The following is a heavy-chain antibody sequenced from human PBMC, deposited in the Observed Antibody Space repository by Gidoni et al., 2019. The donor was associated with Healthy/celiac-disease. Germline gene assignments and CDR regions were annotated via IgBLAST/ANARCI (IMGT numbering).Heavy chain of an antibody. V-gene: IGHV3-23*01. CDR1: GFTFSSYA. CDR3: AKDREYGASEDAFDI. Sequence: EVQLLESGGGLVQPGGSLSLSCAASGFTFSSYAMRWVRQAPGKGLEGVSAISGRGGSTYYADSVKGRFTISRDNSKNTLYLQMNSLRAEDTAVYYCAKDREYGASEDAFDIWGQGTMVTVSS. J-gene: IGHJ3*02. D-gene: IGHD6-6*01. CDR2: ISGRGGST.